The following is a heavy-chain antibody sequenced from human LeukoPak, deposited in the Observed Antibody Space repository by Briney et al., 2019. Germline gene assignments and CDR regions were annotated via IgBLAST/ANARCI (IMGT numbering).Heavy chain of an antibody. J-gene: IGHJ4*02. CDR2: IADRGDKT. D-gene: IGHD1-7*01. V-gene: IGHV3-23*01. CDR1: GFTFGSYA. CDR3: AKGELTAAWTFDY. Sequence: GGSLRLSCAASGFTFGSYAMSWVRQVPGKGLEWVSGIADRGDKTYYADSVKGRFTTSRDNSKNTLSLHMNNLRVEDTAVYYCAKGELTAAWTFDYWGQGTLATVSS.